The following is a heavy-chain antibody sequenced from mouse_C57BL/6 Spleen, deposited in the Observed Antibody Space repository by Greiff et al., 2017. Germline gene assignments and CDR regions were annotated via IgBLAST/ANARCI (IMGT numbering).Heavy chain of an antibody. CDR2: INPNYGTT. J-gene: IGHJ3*01. Sequence: EVQLQQSGPELVKPGASVKISCKASGYSFTDYNMNWVKQSNGKSLEWIGEINPNYGTTSYNQKFKGKATLTVDQSSSTAYMQLNSLTSEDSAVYYCAKGGNYDPAWFAYWGQGTLVTVSA. CDR3: AKGGNYDPAWFAY. V-gene: IGHV1-39*01. CDR1: GYSFTDYN. D-gene: IGHD2-1*01.